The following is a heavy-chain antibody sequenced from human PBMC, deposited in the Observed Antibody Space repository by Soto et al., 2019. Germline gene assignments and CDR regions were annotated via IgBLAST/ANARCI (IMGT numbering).Heavy chain of an antibody. Sequence: GGSLRLSCAASGFSLSTYSMHWVRQAPGKGLEWVAVISYDGNKKFYRDSVKGRFSISRDTSMHTVYLQMNSLSPEDTGVYYCARSIAVAGPDYWGQGTLVTVSS. J-gene: IGHJ4*02. CDR1: GFSLSTYS. CDR2: ISYDGNKK. CDR3: ARSIAVAGPDY. V-gene: IGHV3-30*01. D-gene: IGHD6-19*01.